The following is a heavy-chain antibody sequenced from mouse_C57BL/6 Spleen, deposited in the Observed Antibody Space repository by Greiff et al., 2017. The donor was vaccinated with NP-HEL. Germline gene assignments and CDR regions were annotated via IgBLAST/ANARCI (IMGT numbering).Heavy chain of an antibody. Sequence: VQLQQSGAELVKPGASVKISCKASGYAFSSYWMNWVKQRPGKGLEWIGQIYPGDGDTNYNGKFKGKATLTADKSSSTAYMQLSSLTSEDSAVYFCARPYYYGSSYGYFDYWGQGTTLTVSS. CDR2: IYPGDGDT. CDR3: ARPYYYGSSYGYFDY. V-gene: IGHV1-80*01. D-gene: IGHD1-1*01. J-gene: IGHJ2*01. CDR1: GYAFSSYW.